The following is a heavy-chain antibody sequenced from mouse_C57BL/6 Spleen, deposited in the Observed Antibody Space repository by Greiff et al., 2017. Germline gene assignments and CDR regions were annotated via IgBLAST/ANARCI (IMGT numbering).Heavy chain of an antibody. V-gene: IGHV1-76*01. D-gene: IGHD2-14*01. CDR1: GYTFTDYY. Sequence: VQLQESGAELVRPGASVKLSCKASGYTFTDYYINWVKQRPGQGLEWIARIYPGSGNTYYNEKFKGKATLTAEKSSSTAYMQLSSLTSEDSAVYFCARGYYYWGQGTTLTVSS. CDR3: ARGYYY. CDR2: IYPGSGNT. J-gene: IGHJ2*01.